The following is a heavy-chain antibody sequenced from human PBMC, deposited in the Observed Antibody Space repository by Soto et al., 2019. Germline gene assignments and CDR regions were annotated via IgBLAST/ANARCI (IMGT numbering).Heavy chain of an antibody. CDR1: GFTFSSYA. Sequence: PGGSLRLSCAASGFTFSSYAMHWVRQAPGKGLEWVAVISYDGSNKYYADSVKGRFTISRDKSKNTLYLQMNSLRAEDTAVYYCVREYEYCISTRCVVSFFVDDYGMSVSGQGTTVT. CDR2: ISYDGSNK. V-gene: IGHV3-30-3*01. D-gene: IGHD2-2*01. CDR3: VREYEYCISTRCVVSFFVDDYGMSV. J-gene: IGHJ6*02.